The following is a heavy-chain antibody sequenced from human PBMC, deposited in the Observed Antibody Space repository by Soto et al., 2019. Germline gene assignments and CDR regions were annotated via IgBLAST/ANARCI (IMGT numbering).Heavy chain of an antibody. CDR3: AREEVTAFFDY. D-gene: IGHD2-21*02. Sequence: ASVKVSCKASGYTFTSYGISWVRQAPGQGLEWMGWIRAYNDNTNYAQKLQGRVTMTTDTSTSTAYMELRSLRSDDMAVYYCAREEVTAFFDYWGQGTLVTVSS. J-gene: IGHJ4*02. V-gene: IGHV1-18*03. CDR2: IRAYNDNT. CDR1: GYTFTSYG.